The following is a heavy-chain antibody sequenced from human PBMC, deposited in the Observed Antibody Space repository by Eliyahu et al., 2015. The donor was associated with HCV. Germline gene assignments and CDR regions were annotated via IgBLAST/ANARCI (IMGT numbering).Heavy chain of an antibody. CDR3: ARDGPNWNLDF. CDR2: IWNDGRSK. CDR1: G. J-gene: IGHJ4*02. Sequence: GMHWVRQAPGKGLEWVAIIWNDGRSKYFADSVKGRLTVSRENSKNMLYLQLDRLXAEDTAVYFCARDGPNWNLDFWGRGTRVT. V-gene: IGHV3-33*01. D-gene: IGHD1-1*01.